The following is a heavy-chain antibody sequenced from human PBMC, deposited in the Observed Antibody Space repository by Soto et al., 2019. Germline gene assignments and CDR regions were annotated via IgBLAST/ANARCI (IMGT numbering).Heavy chain of an antibody. CDR1: GFTFSTYA. J-gene: IGHJ4*02. Sequence: EVQLLESGGKLVQPGGSLTLSCAASGFTFSTYAMAWVRQAPGKGLEWVSGVSASGLNTDYADPVKGRFYISRDNSTITLSLHMNSLRAEDTALYYCAIVRPRRTSGSFLDYWGQGTRVTASS. CDR2: VSASGLNT. CDR3: AIVRPRRTSGSFLDY. D-gene: IGHD1-1*01. V-gene: IGHV3-23*01.